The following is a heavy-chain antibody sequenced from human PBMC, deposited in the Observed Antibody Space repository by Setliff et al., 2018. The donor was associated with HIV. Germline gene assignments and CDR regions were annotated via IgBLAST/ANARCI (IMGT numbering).Heavy chain of an antibody. CDR2: INPNSGGT. D-gene: IGHD6-13*01. Sequence: GPSVKVSCKASGYTFSDYYMHWVRQAPGQGLEWMGWINPNSGGTNYAQKFQGRVNMTRDTSISTTYMELSRLRSDDTAVYYCARDPGYKSTWYGVFDIWGQGTMVTVSS. V-gene: IGHV1-2*02. CDR1: GYTFSDYY. J-gene: IGHJ3*02. CDR3: ARDPGYKSTWYGVFDI.